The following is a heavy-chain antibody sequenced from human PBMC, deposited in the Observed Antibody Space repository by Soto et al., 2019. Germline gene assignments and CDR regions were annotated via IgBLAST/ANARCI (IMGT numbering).Heavy chain of an antibody. CDR3: ARNGTYSSSLSQYSGRDV. D-gene: IGHD1-26*01. Sequence: QVQLVQSGAEVKEPGSSVRVSYKASGGTFDNFIMNWVRQTPGQGLEWMGGIVPMLGTPTYAEKFKGRVTISATGSTSTMHKEVTSLRSEDTAIYYCARNGTYSSSLSQYSGRDVWGQGTTVTVSS. CDR1: GGTFDNFI. J-gene: IGHJ6*02. V-gene: IGHV1-69*01. CDR2: IVPMLGTP.